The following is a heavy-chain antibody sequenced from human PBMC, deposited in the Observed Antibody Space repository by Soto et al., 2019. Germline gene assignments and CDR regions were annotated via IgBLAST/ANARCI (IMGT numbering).Heavy chain of an antibody. CDR3: ARLPPESAHGMDV. V-gene: IGHV5-51*01. CDR1: GYSFTSYW. CDR2: IYPGDSDT. J-gene: IGHJ6*02. Sequence: PGESLKISCKGSGYSFTSYWIGWVRQMPGKGLEWMGIIYPGDSDTRYSLSFQGQVTISADKSISTAYLQRSSLKASDTAMYYCARLPPESAHGMDVWGQGTTVTVSS.